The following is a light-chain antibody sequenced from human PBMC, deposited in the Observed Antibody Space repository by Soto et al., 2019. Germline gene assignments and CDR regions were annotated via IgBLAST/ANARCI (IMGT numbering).Light chain of an antibody. CDR1: SSNIGGTNY. CDR3: ASWDDRLGAVI. J-gene: IGLJ2*01. CDR2: SNN. Sequence: QSVLTQPPSASGTPGQKVFISCSGSSSNIGGTNYAYWYQQLPGAAPKLLMHSNNLRPSGVPERISGSKFGTAASLAISGFRSEDEAVYYCASWDDRLGAVIFGGGT. V-gene: IGLV1-47*02.